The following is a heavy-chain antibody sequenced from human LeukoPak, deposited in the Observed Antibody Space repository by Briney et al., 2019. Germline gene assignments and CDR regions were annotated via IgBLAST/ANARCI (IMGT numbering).Heavy chain of an antibody. CDR1: GYTFTSYA. CDR3: VRGYSNLENSYTT. CDR2: INTIAGSP. V-gene: IGHV7-4-1*02. Sequence: GASVKISWKASGYTFTSYAIYWVRQAPGQGLEWMGWINTIAGSPTYAQAFTGRFVLSLDTSVSTAYLEISSLEAADTAIYYCVRGYSNLENSYTTWGQGTLVTVSS. D-gene: IGHD3-16*01. J-gene: IGHJ5*02.